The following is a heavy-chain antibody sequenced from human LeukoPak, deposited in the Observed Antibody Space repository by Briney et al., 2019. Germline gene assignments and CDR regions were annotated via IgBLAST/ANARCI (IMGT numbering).Heavy chain of an antibody. D-gene: IGHD2-8*01. CDR2: TSTDGYTT. CDR1: GLAFSAYK. Sequence: GGSLRLSCAASGLAFSAYKMHWVRQAPRKGLVWVSRTSTDGYTTDYADFVQGRFTASRDNAKNSLYLQMNSLRAEDTALYYCVRNNAMDVWGQGTTVIVSS. V-gene: IGHV3-74*01. J-gene: IGHJ6*02. CDR3: VRNNAMDV.